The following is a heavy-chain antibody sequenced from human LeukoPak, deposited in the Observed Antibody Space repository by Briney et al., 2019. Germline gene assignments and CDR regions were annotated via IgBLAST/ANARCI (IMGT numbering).Heavy chain of an antibody. V-gene: IGHV1-2*02. Sequence: ASVKVSCKASGYTFTGYYMHWVRQAPGQGLEGMGWINPNSGGTNYAQKFQGRVTMTRDTSISTAYMELSRLRSDDTAVYYCARDHYDFWSGYLDWGQGTLVIVSS. CDR2: INPNSGGT. CDR1: GYTFTGYY. CDR3: ARDHYDFWSGYLD. J-gene: IGHJ4*02. D-gene: IGHD3-3*01.